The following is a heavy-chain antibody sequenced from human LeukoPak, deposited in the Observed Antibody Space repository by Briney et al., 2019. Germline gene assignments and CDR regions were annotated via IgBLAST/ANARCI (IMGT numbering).Heavy chain of an antibody. D-gene: IGHD1-26*01. CDR1: GFTFSSYS. CDR3: ARDLQLPGNY. Sequence: GGSLRLSCAASGFTFSSYSMNWVRQAPGKRLEWVSSISSSSGYIYYADSVKGRFTISRDNAKNSLYLQMNSLRAEDTAVYYCARDLQLPGNYWGQGTLVTVSS. CDR2: ISSSSGYI. J-gene: IGHJ4*02. V-gene: IGHV3-21*01.